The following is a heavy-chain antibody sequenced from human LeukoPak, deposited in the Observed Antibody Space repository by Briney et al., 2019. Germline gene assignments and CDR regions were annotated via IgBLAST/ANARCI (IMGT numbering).Heavy chain of an antibody. CDR2: ISAYNGNT. V-gene: IGHV1-18*04. Sequence: ASVKVSCKASGYTFTSYGISWVRQAPGQGLERMGWISAYNGNTNYAQKLQSRVTMTTDTSTSTAYMELRSLRSDDTAVYYCARALGYCSSTSCLYDYWGQGTLVTVSS. D-gene: IGHD2-2*01. CDR1: GYTFTSYG. CDR3: ARALGYCSSTSCLYDY. J-gene: IGHJ4*02.